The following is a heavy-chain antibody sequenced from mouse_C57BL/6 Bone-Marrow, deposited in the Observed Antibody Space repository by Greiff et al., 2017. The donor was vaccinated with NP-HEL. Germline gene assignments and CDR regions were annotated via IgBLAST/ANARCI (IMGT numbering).Heavy chain of an antibody. D-gene: IGHD4-1*02. CDR2: ILPGSGST. V-gene: IGHV1-9*01. Sequence: QVQLQQSGAELMKPGASVKLSCTATGYTFTGYWIEWVKQRPGHGLEWIGEILPGSGSTNYNEKFKGKATFTADTSSNTAYMQLSSLTAEDSAICYCASRQLVYYAMDYWGQGTSVTVSS. J-gene: IGHJ4*01. CDR3: ASRQLVYYAMDY. CDR1: GYTFTGYW.